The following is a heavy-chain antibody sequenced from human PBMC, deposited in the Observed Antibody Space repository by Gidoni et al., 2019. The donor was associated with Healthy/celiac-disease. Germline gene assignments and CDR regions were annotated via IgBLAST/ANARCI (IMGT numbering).Heavy chain of an antibody. CDR3: AKDGGSGWFDY. CDR1: GFTFDDYA. D-gene: IGHD6-19*01. CDR2: ISCNSGSI. V-gene: IGHV3-9*01. J-gene: IGHJ4*02. Sequence: EVQLVESGGGLVQPGRSLRLSCAASGFTFDDYAMHWVRQAPGKGLEWGSGISCNSGSIGYADSVKGRFTITRDNAKNSLYLQMNSLRAEDTALYYCAKDGGSGWFDYWGQGTLVTVSS.